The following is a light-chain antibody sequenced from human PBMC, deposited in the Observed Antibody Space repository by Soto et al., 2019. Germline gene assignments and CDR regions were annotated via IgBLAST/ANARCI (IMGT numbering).Light chain of an antibody. CDR3: QQYTNTNNPWM. J-gene: IGKJ1*01. Sequence: DIKLTQPPPTLYASVGDRVTITCRASQTISTLMAWYQQKPGKAPKLLVYDASTLQGGVASRFSGSGSWTEFTLIISGLQPDDSATYYCQQYTNTNNPWMFGQGTKVDI. V-gene: IGKV1-5*01. CDR1: QTISTL. CDR2: DAS.